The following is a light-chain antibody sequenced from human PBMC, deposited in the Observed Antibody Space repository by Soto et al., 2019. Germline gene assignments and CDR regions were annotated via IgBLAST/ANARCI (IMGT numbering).Light chain of an antibody. CDR2: DAS. CDR1: QSINSW. J-gene: IGKJ1*01. CDR3: QQYNSHPWT. V-gene: IGKV1-5*01. Sequence: DIQMGQSPSTLSASVGDRVTITCRASQSINSWLAWYQQKPGRAPKLVIYDASSLETGVPSRFSGSGSGTEFTLTISNLQPDDFATYYCQQYNSHPWTFGQGTKVEIK.